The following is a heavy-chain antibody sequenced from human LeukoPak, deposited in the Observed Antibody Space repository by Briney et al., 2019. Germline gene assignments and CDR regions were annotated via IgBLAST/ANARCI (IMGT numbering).Heavy chain of an antibody. CDR3: ARGYDYVWGAGERDWFDP. D-gene: IGHD3-16*01. CDR2: IYYSGST. V-gene: IGHV4-59*08. J-gene: IGHJ5*02. Sequence: SETLSLTCTVSGGSISSYYWSWIRQPPGKGLEWIGYIYYSGSTYYNPSLKSRVTISVDTSKNQFSLKLSSVTAADTAVYYCARGYDYVWGAGERDWFDPWGQGTLVTVSS. CDR1: GGSISSYY.